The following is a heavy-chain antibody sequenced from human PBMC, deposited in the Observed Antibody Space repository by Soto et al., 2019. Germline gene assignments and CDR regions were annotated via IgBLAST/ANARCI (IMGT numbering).Heavy chain of an antibody. CDR3: TRAERLKRSWFEP. D-gene: IGHD3-3*01. J-gene: IGHJ5*02. CDR2: VNHSGEA. CDR1: VGSFRNYY. Sequence: PWETLSLTCGFYVGSFRNYYWIWVRHPPGKCLEWIGEVNHSGEATYNPSLQSRVTISLDTSNNHFSLKMTSLTAADTALYFCTRAERLKRSWFEPLGQGTQVIVSS. V-gene: IGHV4-34*01.